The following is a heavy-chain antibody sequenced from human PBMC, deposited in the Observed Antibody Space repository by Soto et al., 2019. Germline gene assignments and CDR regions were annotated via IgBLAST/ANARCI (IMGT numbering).Heavy chain of an antibody. D-gene: IGHD6-6*01. V-gene: IGHV3-13*01. CDR3: AREIQEKIAAPYYYYYYMDV. Sequence: EVQLVESGGGLVQPGGSLRLSCAASGFTFSSYDMHWVRQATGKGLEWVSAIGTAGDTYYPGSVKGRFTISSENAKNSLYLQMNSLRAGDTAVYYCAREIQEKIAAPYYYYYYMDVWGKGTTVTVSS. CDR1: GFTFSSYD. J-gene: IGHJ6*03. CDR2: IGTAGDT.